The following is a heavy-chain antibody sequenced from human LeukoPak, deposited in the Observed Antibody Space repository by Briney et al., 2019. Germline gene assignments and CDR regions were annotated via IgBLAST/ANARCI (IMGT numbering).Heavy chain of an antibody. CDR1: EFTFSSYA. V-gene: IGHV3-23*01. Sequence: GSLRLSCAASEFTFSSYAMNWVRQAPGKGLEWVSTIGGSGSDTYYADSVKGRFTISRDNSKNTLYLQMNSLRVEDTAVYYCATQLSVTGYYFVYWGQGTLVTVSS. CDR2: IGGSGSDT. D-gene: IGHD4-17*01. CDR3: ATQLSVTGYYFVY. J-gene: IGHJ4*02.